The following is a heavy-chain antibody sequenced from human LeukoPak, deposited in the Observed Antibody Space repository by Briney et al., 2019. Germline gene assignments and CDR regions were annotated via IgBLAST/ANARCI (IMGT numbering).Heavy chain of an antibody. D-gene: IGHD3-10*01. J-gene: IGHJ3*02. CDR3: ARGAMVRGVADAFDI. V-gene: IGHV1-2*02. CDR1: GYTFTVYY. CDR2: INPNSGGT. Sequence: ASVKVSCKASGYTFTVYYMHWVRQAPGQGLEWMGWINPNSGGTNYAQKFQGRVTITRDTSISTAYMELSRLRSDDTAVYYCARGAMVRGVADAFDIWGQGTMVTVSS.